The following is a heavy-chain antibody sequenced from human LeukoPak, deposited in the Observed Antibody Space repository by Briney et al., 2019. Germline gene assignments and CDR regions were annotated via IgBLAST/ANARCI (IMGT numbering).Heavy chain of an antibody. D-gene: IGHD1-1*01. J-gene: IGHJ4*02. CDR3: VRDTVSNWASDY. V-gene: IGHV3-20*04. CDR1: GFTGYG. CDR2: ISWNGGNT. Sequence: GGSLRLSCAASGFTGYGMSWVRQAPGKGLEWVSGISWNGGNTGYADSVKGRFTISRDSAKNYLYLQMTSLRAEDTAFYYCVRDTVSNWASDYWGQGTLVTVSS.